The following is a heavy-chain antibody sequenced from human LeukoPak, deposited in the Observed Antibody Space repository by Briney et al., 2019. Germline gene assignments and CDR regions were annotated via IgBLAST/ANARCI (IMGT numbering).Heavy chain of an antibody. J-gene: IGHJ4*02. CDR3: ARYPRAPQTQYYFDY. V-gene: IGHV4-34*01. Sequence: PSETLSLTRAVYGGSFSGYYWSWIRQPPGKGLEWIGEINHSGSTNYNPSLKSRVTISVDTSKNQFSLKLSSVTAADTAVYYCARYPRAPQTQYYFDYWGQGTLVTVSS. CDR2: INHSGST. CDR1: GGSFSGYY.